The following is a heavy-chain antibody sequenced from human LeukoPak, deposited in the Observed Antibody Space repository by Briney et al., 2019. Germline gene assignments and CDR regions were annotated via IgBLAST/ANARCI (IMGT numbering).Heavy chain of an antibody. J-gene: IGHJ6*03. V-gene: IGHV1-18*01. CDR3: AREGPNTAMGYYYYYYYYMDV. Sequence: ASVKVSCKASGYTFTSYGISWVRQAPGQGLEWMGWISAYNGNTNYAQKLQGRVAMTTDTSTSTAYMELRSLRSDDTAVYYCAREGPNTAMGYYYYYYYYMDVWGKGTTVTVSS. CDR1: GYTFTSYG. D-gene: IGHD5-18*01. CDR2: ISAYNGNT.